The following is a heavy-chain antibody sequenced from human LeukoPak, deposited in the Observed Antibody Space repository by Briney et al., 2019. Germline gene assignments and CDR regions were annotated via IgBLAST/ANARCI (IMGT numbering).Heavy chain of an antibody. J-gene: IGHJ4*02. V-gene: IGHV1-8*03. CDR2: MNPNSGST. D-gene: IGHD6-19*01. CDR3: ARGPLTSGARYFGY. Sequence: ASVKVSCKASGYTFSSYDINWVRQATGQGLEWMAWMNPNSGSTGYTQKFQGRVTFTRNASISTAYMELSSLRSDDTAVYYCARGPLTSGARYFGYWGQGTLVTVSS. CDR1: GYTFSSYD.